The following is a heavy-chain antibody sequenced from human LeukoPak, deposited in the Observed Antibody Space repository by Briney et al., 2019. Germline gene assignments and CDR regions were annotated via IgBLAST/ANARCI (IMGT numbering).Heavy chain of an antibody. Sequence: GGSLRLSCAASGFTFSPYSMNWVRQAPGKGLEWVSSISSSSSYIYYADSVKGRFTISRDNAKNSLYLQMNSLRAEDTAVYYCAKPVLRGSSKDFDYWGQGTLVTVSS. V-gene: IGHV3-21*04. D-gene: IGHD2-2*01. J-gene: IGHJ4*02. CDR3: AKPVLRGSSKDFDY. CDR1: GFTFSPYS. CDR2: ISSSSSYI.